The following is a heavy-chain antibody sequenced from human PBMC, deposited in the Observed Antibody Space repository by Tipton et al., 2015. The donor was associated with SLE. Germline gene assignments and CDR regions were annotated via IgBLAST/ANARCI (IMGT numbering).Heavy chain of an antibody. Sequence: TLSLTCTVSGGSISSYYWSWIRQPPGKGLEWIGYIYYSGSTNYNPSLKSRVTISVDTSKNQFSLKLSSVTAADTAVYYCARPRGSSIFDFWGQGTLVTVSS. D-gene: IGHD6-6*01. V-gene: IGHV4-59*01. J-gene: IGHJ4*02. CDR1: GGSISSYY. CDR3: ARPRGSSIFDF. CDR2: IYYSGST.